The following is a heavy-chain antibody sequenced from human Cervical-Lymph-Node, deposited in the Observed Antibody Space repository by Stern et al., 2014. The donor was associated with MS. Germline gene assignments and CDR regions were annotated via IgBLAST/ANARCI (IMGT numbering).Heavy chain of an antibody. V-gene: IGHV1-69*01. Sequence: QVQLVQSGAEVKKPGSSVKVSCQASGGTLISYPISWVRQAPGPGLECLGGMLAVLGTSNYAHKFQGRVTITADESTTTIYMELRSLKSEDTAVYYCARHLGSHESGWFDPWGQGTLVTVSS. CDR3: ARHLGSHESGWFDP. J-gene: IGHJ5*02. D-gene: IGHD1-26*01. CDR1: GGTLISYP. CDR2: MLAVLGTS.